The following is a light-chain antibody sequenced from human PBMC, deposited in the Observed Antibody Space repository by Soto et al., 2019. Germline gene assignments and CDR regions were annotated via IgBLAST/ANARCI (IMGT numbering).Light chain of an antibody. V-gene: IGKV3-15*01. CDR1: QSISAN. CDR3: QHYNNWPLA. J-gene: IGKJ4*01. Sequence: EIVMTQSPATLSVSPGDRATLSCRASQSISANLAWYQQKPGQAPRLLVYDASTRATDFPDRFSGSGSGTEFTLTIPSLHSDDSATYCCQHYNNWPLAFGGGTKVEIK. CDR2: DAS.